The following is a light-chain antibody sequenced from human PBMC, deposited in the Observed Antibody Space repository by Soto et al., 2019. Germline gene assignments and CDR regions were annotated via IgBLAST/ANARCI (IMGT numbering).Light chain of an antibody. Sequence: DIVMTQSPLSLPVTPGEPASISCRSSQSLLHSNGYNYLDWYLQKPGQSPQLLIYLGSNRASGVPDRLSGSGSGTDFTLKISRVEAEDVRVYYCMQALQTPWTFGQGTKVEIK. CDR1: QSLLHSNGYNY. J-gene: IGKJ1*01. CDR3: MQALQTPWT. CDR2: LGS. V-gene: IGKV2-28*01.